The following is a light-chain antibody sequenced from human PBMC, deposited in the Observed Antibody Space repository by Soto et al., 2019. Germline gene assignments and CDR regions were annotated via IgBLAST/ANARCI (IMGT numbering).Light chain of an antibody. CDR3: QQSSRTPYT. J-gene: IGKJ2*01. CDR1: QTITTY. Sequence: DIQLTQSPSSLSASGGDRFTITCRASQTITTYLSWYQQRPGKAPKLLIYRATSLQSGVPSRFSGSGSGTDFTLTISCLQPEDFATYFCQQSSRTPYTFGQGTKLEI. V-gene: IGKV1-39*01. CDR2: RAT.